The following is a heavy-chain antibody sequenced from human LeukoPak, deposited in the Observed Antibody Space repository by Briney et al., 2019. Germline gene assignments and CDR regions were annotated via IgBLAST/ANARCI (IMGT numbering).Heavy chain of an antibody. CDR3: ARVRYDFWSGYYTSWYMDV. V-gene: IGHV7-4-1*02. J-gene: IGHJ6*03. CDR2: INTNTGNP. Sequence: GASVKVSCKASGYTFTSYAMNWVRQAPGQGLEWMGWINTNTGNPTYAQGFTGRFVFSLDTSVSTAYLQISSLKAEDTAVYYCARVRYDFWSGYYTSWYMDVWGKGTTVTVSS. CDR1: GYTFTSYA. D-gene: IGHD3-3*01.